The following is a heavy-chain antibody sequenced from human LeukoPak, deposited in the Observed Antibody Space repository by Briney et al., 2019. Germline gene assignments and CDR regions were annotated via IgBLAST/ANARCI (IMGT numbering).Heavy chain of an antibody. V-gene: IGHV4-4*07. CDR3: AVNKAGRPDYFDY. CDR1: GDSISSYY. Sequence: SETLSLTCTVSGDSISSYYWSWIRQPAGKGLEWIGRIYTSGSTNYNPSLKSRVTMSVDTSKNQFSLNMRSVTGADTAVYYCAVNKAGRPDYFDYWGQGSLVTVSS. D-gene: IGHD6-6*01. J-gene: IGHJ4*02. CDR2: IYTSGST.